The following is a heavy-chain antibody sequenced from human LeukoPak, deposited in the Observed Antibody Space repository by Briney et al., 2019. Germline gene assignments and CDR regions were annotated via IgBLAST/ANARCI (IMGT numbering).Heavy chain of an antibody. CDR1: GGSISSYY. CDR3: ARGRVKGRYDFWGNNWFDP. Sequence: SETLSLTCTVSGGSISSYYWSWIRQPAGKGLEWIGRIYTSGSTNYNPSLKSRVTMSVDTSKNQFSLKLSSVTAADTAVYYCARGRVKGRYDFWGNNWFDPWGQGTLVTVSS. CDR2: IYTSGST. J-gene: IGHJ5*02. D-gene: IGHD3-3*01. V-gene: IGHV4-4*07.